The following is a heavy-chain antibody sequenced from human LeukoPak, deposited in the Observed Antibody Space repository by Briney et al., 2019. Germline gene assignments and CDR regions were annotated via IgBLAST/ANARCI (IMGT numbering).Heavy chain of an antibody. J-gene: IGHJ4*02. Sequence: SVKLSCKASGFTFSSYAISWVRQVPGQGLEWMGGIIPIFGTANYAQKFKGRFTITTDESTNTAYMELSSLRFEDTAVYYCARGDNNGWYSDYWGQGTLVTVSS. D-gene: IGHD6-19*01. CDR3: ARGDNNGWYSDY. CDR1: GFTFSSYA. CDR2: IIPIFGTA. V-gene: IGHV1-69*05.